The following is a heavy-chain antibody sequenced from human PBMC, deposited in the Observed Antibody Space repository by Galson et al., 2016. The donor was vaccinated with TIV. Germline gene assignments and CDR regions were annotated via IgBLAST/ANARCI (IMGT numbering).Heavy chain of an antibody. Sequence: SLRLSCAASGFNFKTFPIHWVRLAPGKGLEWVSLISSDGTNKYYADSVKGRFTISRDNSKNTVHLEMDSQRPEATAMYFCATCISGPTLALYYHGMDVWGQGTTVTVSS. CDR2: ISSDGTNK. J-gene: IGHJ6*02. D-gene: IGHD3-10*01. CDR1: GFNFKTFP. CDR3: ATCISGPTLALYYHGMDV. V-gene: IGHV3-30-3*01.